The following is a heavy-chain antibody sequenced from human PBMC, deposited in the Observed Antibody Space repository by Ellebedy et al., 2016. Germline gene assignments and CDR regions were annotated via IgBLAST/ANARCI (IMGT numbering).Heavy chain of an antibody. D-gene: IGHD3-10*01. V-gene: IGHV4-30-2*01. Sequence: SETLSLTXAVSGGSISSGGYSWSWIRQPPGKGLEWIGEINHSGSTNYNPSLKSRVTISVDTSKNQFSLKLSSVTAADTAVYYCARGRYYYGSGSYYKPYYYYYGMDVWGQGTTVTVSS. CDR1: GGSISSGGYS. CDR3: ARGRYYYGSGSYYKPYYYYYGMDV. CDR2: INHSGST. J-gene: IGHJ6*02.